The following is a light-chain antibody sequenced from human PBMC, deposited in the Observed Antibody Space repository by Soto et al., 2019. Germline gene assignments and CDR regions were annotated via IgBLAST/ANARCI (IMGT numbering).Light chain of an antibody. CDR1: RSGSSN. V-gene: IGKV3-11*01. Sequence: EIVLTQSPGTLSLSPGERATLSFRAGRSGSSNLAWYQQEPGQAPRLLINDASNRATGIPARFSGSGSGTDFTLTISSLEPEDFAVYYCHQRSNWPTFGQGTRLE. CDR3: HQRSNWPT. J-gene: IGKJ5*01. CDR2: DAS.